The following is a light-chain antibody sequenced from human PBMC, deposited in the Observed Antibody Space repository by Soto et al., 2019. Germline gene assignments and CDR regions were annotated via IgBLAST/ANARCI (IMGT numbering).Light chain of an antibody. CDR2: SAS. CDR1: QHVDRY. J-gene: IGKJ1*01. Sequence: DIQMTQSPSSLSASVGDSVTITCRTSQHVDRYLSWYQQIPGRAPKLLIYSASSLVSGAPPRFRGSASGTEFTLSISSLQREDFATYFCQQSSNIPWTFGQGTKVDIK. CDR3: QQSSNIPWT. V-gene: IGKV1-39*01.